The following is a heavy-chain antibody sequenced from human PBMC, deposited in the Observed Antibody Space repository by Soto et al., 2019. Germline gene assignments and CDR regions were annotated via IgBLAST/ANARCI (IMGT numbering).Heavy chain of an antibody. CDR1: GFTFSNYA. CDR3: ARGDREDTAVVIGVRPGEYGVDV. CDR2: IAYNGGNR. J-gene: IGHJ6*02. V-gene: IGHV3-30*04. Sequence: QVQLVESGGGVVQPGRSLRLSCAASGFTFSNYAMHWVRQAPGKGLECVAVIAYNGGNRFYRDYVKGRFTISRDNSTNTVHLQIDSLRYEDADVYYCARGDREDTAVVIGVRPGEYGVDVWGQGTTVTVSS. D-gene: IGHD2-15*01.